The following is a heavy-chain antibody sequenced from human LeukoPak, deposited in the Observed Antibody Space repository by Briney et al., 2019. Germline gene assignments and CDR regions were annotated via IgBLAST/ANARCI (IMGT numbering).Heavy chain of an antibody. J-gene: IGHJ6*02. CDR2: IWYDGSNK. CDR1: GFTFSSYG. V-gene: IGHV3-33*01. CDR3: ARDRITGTTRYYYYGMDV. D-gene: IGHD1-20*01. Sequence: GGSLRLSCAASGFTFSSYGMHWVRQAPGKGLEWAAVIWYDGSNKYYADSVKGRFTISRDNSKNTLYLQMNSLRAEDTAVYYCARDRITGTTRYYYYGMDVWGQGTTVTVSS.